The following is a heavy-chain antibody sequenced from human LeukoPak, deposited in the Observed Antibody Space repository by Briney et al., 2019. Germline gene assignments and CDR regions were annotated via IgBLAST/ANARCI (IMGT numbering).Heavy chain of an antibody. CDR2: IYYSGST. CDR1: GGSISGYY. CDR3: AREAMVRGVIDY. J-gene: IGHJ4*02. Sequence: PSETLSLTCTVSGGSISGYYWSWIRQPPGKGLEWIGYIYYSGSTNYNPSLKSRVTISVDTSKNQFSLKLSSVTAADTAVYYCAREAMVRGVIDYWGQGTLVTVSS. D-gene: IGHD3-10*01. V-gene: IGHV4-59*08.